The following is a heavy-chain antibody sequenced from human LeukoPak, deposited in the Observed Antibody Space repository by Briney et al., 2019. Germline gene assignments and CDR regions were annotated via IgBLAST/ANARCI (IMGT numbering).Heavy chain of an antibody. CDR3: ARRYYYDSSGYFDY. CDR1: GGSISSSSYY. Sequence: SETLSLTCTVSGGSISSSSYYWGWIRQPPGKGLEWIGNIYYRGSTYYNPSLKSRVTISVDTSKNQFSLKLSSVTAADTAVYYCARRYYYDSSGYFDYWGQGTLVTVSS. D-gene: IGHD3-22*01. V-gene: IGHV4-39*01. CDR2: IYYRGST. J-gene: IGHJ4*02.